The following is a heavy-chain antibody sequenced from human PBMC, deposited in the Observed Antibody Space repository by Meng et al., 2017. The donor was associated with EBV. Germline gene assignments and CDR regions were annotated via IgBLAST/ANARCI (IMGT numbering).Heavy chain of an antibody. J-gene: IGHJ4*02. CDR3: ASESGRGYTPDY. D-gene: IGHD3-10*01. V-gene: IGHV1-69*01. CDR2: FLPRLGAP. Sequence: QVPLVQSAAVVKTPGSSVKVSCKTSGGPFRYYAISWVRQAPGQGLEWLGGFLPRLGAPNYAQKFHGRVKITADESTSTHYMDLSSLRSEDTAIYYCASESGRGYTPDYWGQGTLVTVSS. CDR1: GGPFRYYA.